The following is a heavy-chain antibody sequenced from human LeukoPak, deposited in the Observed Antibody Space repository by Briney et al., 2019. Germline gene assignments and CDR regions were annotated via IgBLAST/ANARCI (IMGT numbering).Heavy chain of an antibody. CDR1: GGSISSSSYY. CDR2: IYYSGST. J-gene: IGHJ4*02. D-gene: IGHD3-22*01. V-gene: IGHV4-39*07. Sequence: SETLSLTCTVSGGSISSSSYYWGWIRQPPGKGLEWIGSIYYSGSTYYNPSLKSRVTISVDTSKNQFSLKLSSVTAADTAVYYCARYYYDSSGYYFDYWGQGTLVTVSS. CDR3: ARYYYDSSGYYFDY.